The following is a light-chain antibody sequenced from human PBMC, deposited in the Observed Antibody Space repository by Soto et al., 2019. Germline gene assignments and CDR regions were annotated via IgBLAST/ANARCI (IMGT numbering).Light chain of an antibody. CDR1: NSDVGAFNY. CDR2: EVS. CDR3: SSYTTSSTRV. J-gene: IGLJ1*01. V-gene: IGLV2-14*03. Sequence: QSVLTQPASVSGSPGQSIAITCTGTNSDVGAFNYVSWYQQHPDKAPKLMIYEVSNRPSGVSNRFSGSKSVNTATLTISGLQTEDEADYYCSSYTTSSTRVSGTGTKVTVL.